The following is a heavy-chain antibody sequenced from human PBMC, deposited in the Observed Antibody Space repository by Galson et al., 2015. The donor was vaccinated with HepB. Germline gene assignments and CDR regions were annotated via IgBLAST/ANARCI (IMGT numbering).Heavy chain of an antibody. CDR1: GFTFRNYW. J-gene: IGHJ4*02. CDR2: IDSDGRNT. CDR3: ASFGSDPDY. V-gene: IGHV3-74*01. D-gene: IGHD6-19*01. Sequence: SLRLSCAASGFTFRNYWVNWVRQAPGKGLAWVSCIDSDGRNTYYADSVKGRFTVSRDAAKKTLFLQMNSLRAEGTAVYYCASFGSDPDYWGRGTLVTVSS.